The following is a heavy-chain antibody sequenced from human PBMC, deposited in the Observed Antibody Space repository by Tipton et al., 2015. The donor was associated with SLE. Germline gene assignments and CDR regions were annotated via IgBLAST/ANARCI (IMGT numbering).Heavy chain of an antibody. CDR2: IYYTGDT. V-gene: IGHV4-61*01. D-gene: IGHD3-16*01. J-gene: IGHJ4*02. CDR3: ARAPASWGERYIA. Sequence: TLSLTCTISGDSVSSGPYYWSWIRQPPGKGLEWIGYIYYTGDTSYNPSLRSRVTISVDTSRSQLSLNLTSVTAADTAVYYCARAPASWGERYIAWGQGALVTVSA. CDR1: GDSVSSGPYY.